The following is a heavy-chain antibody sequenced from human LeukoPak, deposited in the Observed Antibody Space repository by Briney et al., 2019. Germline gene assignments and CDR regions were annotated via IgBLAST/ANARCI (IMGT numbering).Heavy chain of an antibody. CDR3: ARGRSSMVRGYYHYYMDV. Sequence: PSETLSLTCTVSGGSISSYYWSWIRQPPGKGLEWIGYIYYSESTNYNPSLKSRVTISVDTSKNQFSLKLSSVTAADTAVYYCARGRSSMVRGYYHYYMDVWGKGTTVTISS. CDR2: IYYSEST. V-gene: IGHV4-59*01. D-gene: IGHD3-10*01. J-gene: IGHJ6*03. CDR1: GGSISSYY.